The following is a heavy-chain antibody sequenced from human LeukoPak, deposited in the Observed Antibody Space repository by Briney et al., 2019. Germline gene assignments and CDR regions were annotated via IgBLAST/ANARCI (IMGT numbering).Heavy chain of an antibody. CDR2: IYYSGST. V-gene: IGHV4-61*05. D-gene: IGHD1-26*01. CDR3: ARLGHQGFDY. CDR1: GASISSRSNY. J-gene: IGHJ4*02. Sequence: PSETLSLTCTVSGASISSRSNYWGWIRQPPGEGLEWIGYIYYSGSTNYNPSLKSRVTISVDTSKDQLSLKLSSVTAADTAVYYCARLGHQGFDYWGQGTLVTVSS.